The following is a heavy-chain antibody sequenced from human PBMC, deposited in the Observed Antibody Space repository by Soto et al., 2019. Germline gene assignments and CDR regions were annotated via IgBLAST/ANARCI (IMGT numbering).Heavy chain of an antibody. CDR1: GYTFTSYG. CDR2: ISAYNGNT. D-gene: IGHD3-3*01. CDR3: AREAYDFWSGYYPSNYYYYGMDV. Sequence: GASVKVSCKASGYTFTSYGISWVRQAPGQGLEWMGWISAYNGNTNYAQKLQGRVTMTTDTSTSTAYMELRSLRSDDTAVYYCAREAYDFWSGYYPSNYYYYGMDVWGQGTTVTVSS. V-gene: IGHV1-18*04. J-gene: IGHJ6*02.